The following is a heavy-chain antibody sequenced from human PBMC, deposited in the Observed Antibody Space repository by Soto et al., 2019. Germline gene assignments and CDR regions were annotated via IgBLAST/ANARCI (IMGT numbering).Heavy chain of an antibody. V-gene: IGHV4-39*01. CDR3: ARPRAHDASHYGRSYYFDH. CDR1: GGSISSSSYY. Sequence: SETLSLTCTVSGGSISSSSYYWGWIRQPPGKGLEWIGSIYYSGSTYYNPSLKSRVTISVDTSKNQFSLKLSSVTAADTAVYSCARPRAHDASHYGRSYYFDHWRQGTPVPASS. CDR2: IYYSGST. D-gene: IGHD4-4*01. J-gene: IGHJ4*02.